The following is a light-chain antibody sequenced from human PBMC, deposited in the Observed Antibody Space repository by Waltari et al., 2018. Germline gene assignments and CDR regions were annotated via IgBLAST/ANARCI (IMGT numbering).Light chain of an antibody. CDR2: RGD. J-gene: IGLJ3*02. CDR3: ATWDNSLSSPWV. CDR1: SSNIGNNY. Sequence: QSVLTQPPSASGTPGQTVTISCSGSSSNIGNNYFFWYQHLPGTAPKLLIYRGDQRPSGVPDRFSGSKSGTSASLAISGLRSEDEGDYYCATWDNSLSSPWVFGGGTKVTVL. V-gene: IGLV1-47*01.